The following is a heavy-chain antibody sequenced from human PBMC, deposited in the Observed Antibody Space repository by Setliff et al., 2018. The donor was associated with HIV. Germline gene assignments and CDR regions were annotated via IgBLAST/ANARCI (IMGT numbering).Heavy chain of an antibody. Sequence: GESLKISCKGSGYSFSTYWIGWVRQMPGKGLEWMGIIYPGDSDTTYSPSFQGQVTISAEKSISTAYLQWSSLKASDTAMYYCARHTRQLEFLEWLSPHYYHYYYMDVWGQGTTVTVS. J-gene: IGHJ6*03. CDR1: GYSFSTYW. D-gene: IGHD3-3*01. V-gene: IGHV5-51*01. CDR3: ARHTRQLEFLEWLSPHYYHYYYMDV. CDR2: IYPGDSDT.